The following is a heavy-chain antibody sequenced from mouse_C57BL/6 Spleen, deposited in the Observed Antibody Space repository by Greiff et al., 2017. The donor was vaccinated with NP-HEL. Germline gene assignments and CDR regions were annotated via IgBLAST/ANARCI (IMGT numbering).Heavy chain of an antibody. D-gene: IGHD3-2*02. CDR2: IDPSDSYT. J-gene: IGHJ3*01. V-gene: IGHV1-69*01. CDR1: GYTFTSYW. Sequence: QVQLQQSGAELVMPGASVKLSCKASGYTFTSYWMHWVKQRPGQGLEWIGEIDPSDSYTNYNQKFKGKSTLTVDKSSSTAYMQLSSLTSEDSAVYYCARDSSEGPLAWFAYWGQGTLVTVSA. CDR3: ARDSSEGPLAWFAY.